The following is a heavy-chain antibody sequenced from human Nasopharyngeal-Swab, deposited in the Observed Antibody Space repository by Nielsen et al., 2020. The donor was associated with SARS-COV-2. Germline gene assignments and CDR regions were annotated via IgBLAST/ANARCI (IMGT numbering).Heavy chain of an antibody. CDR3: SRGGMGTGLDY. CDR2: IYGDGTTT. J-gene: IGHJ4*02. D-gene: IGHD1-14*01. V-gene: IGHV3-74*03. Sequence: GESLKISCAASGFSFSSYWMHWVRQVPGKGLVWVSCIYGDGTTTKYADSVKGRFTISRDNAKNTLYLQMDSLRAEDTAVYYCSRGGMGTGLDYWGQGILVTVSS. CDR1: GFSFSSYW.